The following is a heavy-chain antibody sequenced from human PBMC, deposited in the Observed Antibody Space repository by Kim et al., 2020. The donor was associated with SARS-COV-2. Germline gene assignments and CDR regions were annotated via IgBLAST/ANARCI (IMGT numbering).Heavy chain of an antibody. V-gene: IGHV3-30*18. D-gene: IGHD5-12*01. CDR1: GFTFSSYG. CDR2: ISYDGSNK. CDR3: AKDFTGGGYDYVGAFDI. Sequence: GGSLRLSCAASGFTFSSYGMHWVRQAPGKGLEWVAAISYDGSNKYYADSVKGRFTISRDNSKNTLSLQMNSMRAEDMAVYCCAKDFTGGGYDYVGAFDIWGQGTMVTVSS. J-gene: IGHJ3*02.